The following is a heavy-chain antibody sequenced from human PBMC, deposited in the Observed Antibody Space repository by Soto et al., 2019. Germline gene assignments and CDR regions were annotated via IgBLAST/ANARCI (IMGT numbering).Heavy chain of an antibody. CDR1: GGTFSSYA. D-gene: IGHD4-17*01. Sequence: GASVKVSCKASGGTFSSYAISWVRQAPGQGLEWMGGIIPIFGTANYAQKFQGRVTITADESTSTAYMELSSLRSEDTAVYYCAVWNSQTTVSRRPNNNWGQGTLVTVSS. J-gene: IGHJ4*02. V-gene: IGHV1-69*13. CDR3: AVWNSQTTVSRRPNNN. CDR2: IIPIFGTA.